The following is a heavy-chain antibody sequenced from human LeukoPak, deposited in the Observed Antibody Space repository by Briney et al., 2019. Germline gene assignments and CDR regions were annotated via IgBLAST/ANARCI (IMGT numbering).Heavy chain of an antibody. J-gene: IGHJ5*02. CDR1: GDSISTYY. CDR2: IYYSGST. D-gene: IGHD6-13*01. CDR3: ARYWYSRGNWFDP. V-gene: IGHV4-59*08. Sequence: PSETLSLTCTVSGDSISTYYWSWIRQPAGKGLEWIGYIYYSGSTNYNPSLKSRVTISVDTSKNQFSLKLSSVTAADTAVYYCARYWYSRGNWFDPWGQGTLVTVSS.